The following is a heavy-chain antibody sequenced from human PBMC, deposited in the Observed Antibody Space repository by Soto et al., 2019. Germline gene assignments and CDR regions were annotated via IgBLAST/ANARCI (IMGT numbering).Heavy chain of an antibody. CDR3: ARAGYGEGWYFDL. D-gene: IGHD4-17*01. CDR1: GGSISSGGYS. V-gene: IGHV4-30-2*01. CDR2: IYHSGST. Sequence: QLQLQESGSGLVKPSQTLSLTCAVSGGSISSGGYSWSWIRQPPGKGLEWIGYIYHSGSTYYNPSVESRVTISVDRSKNQFSLKLSSVTAADTALYYCARAGYGEGWYFDLWGRGTLVTVSS. J-gene: IGHJ2*01.